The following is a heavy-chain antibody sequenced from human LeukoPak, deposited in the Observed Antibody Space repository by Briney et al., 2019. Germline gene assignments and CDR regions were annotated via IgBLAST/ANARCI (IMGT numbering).Heavy chain of an antibody. V-gene: IGHV3-7*01. CDR1: GFTFSNYG. CDR3: ARFYYYGPGYFDY. J-gene: IGHJ4*02. CDR2: IKQDGSEK. D-gene: IGHD3-10*01. Sequence: PGGSLRLSCAASGFTFSNYGMHWVRQAPGKGLEWVANIKQDGSEKYYVDSVKGRFTISRDNAKNSLYLQMNSLRAEDTAVYYCARFYYYGPGYFDYWGQGTLVTVSS.